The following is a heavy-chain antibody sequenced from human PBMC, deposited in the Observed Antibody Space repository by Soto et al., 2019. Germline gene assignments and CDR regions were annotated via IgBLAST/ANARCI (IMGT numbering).Heavy chain of an antibody. CDR1: GGTFSSYA. CDR3: VRDDLYDDSTLEGGVVGGAPNVTDIPNPLHFLP. Sequence: ASVKVSCKASGGTFSSYAINWVRQAPGQGLEWMGGIIPIFGTTNNAQKFLGRVTITADESTSTAYMELSSLRSEDTAVYYCVRDDLYDDSTLEGGVVGGAPNVTDIPNPLHFLPWG. J-gene: IGHJ5*02. V-gene: IGHV1-69*13. CDR2: IIPIFGTT. D-gene: IGHD2-21*02.